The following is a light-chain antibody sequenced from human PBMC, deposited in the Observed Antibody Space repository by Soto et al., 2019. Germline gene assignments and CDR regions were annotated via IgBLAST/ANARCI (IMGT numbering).Light chain of an antibody. V-gene: IGKV3-20*01. CDR1: QSVSSSY. J-gene: IGKJ2*01. CDR2: GAS. CDR3: HRYYSSLYT. Sequence: EIVLTQYPGTLSLSPGERVTLSCRASQSVSSSYLAWYQQKPGQAPRLLIYGASTRATGIPDRFSGSGSGTDFSLTISRLEPEDFAVYYCHRYYSSLYTFGQGTKLEIK.